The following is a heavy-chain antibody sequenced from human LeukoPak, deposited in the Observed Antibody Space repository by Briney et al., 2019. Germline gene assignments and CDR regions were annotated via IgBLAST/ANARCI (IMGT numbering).Heavy chain of an antibody. CDR1: GFTFSSYA. J-gene: IGHJ6*02. Sequence: GGSLRLSCAASGFTFSSYAMHWVRQAPGKGLEWVSVISYDGSNKYYADSVKGRFTISRDNSKNTLYLQMNSLRAEDTAVYYCARERCSGGSCIGMDVWGQGTTVTVSS. D-gene: IGHD2-15*01. CDR2: ISYDGSNK. CDR3: ARERCSGGSCIGMDV. V-gene: IGHV3-30-3*01.